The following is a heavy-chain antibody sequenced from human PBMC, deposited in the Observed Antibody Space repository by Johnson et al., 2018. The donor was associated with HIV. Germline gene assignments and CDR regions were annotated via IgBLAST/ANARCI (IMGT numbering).Heavy chain of an antibody. CDR3: TTDINGVYSSGWYGTASAFDI. D-gene: IGHD6-19*01. CDR2: ISYDGSNK. CDR1: GFTFSSYG. J-gene: IGHJ3*02. Sequence: QVQLVESGGGVVQPGGSLRLSCAASGFTFSSYGMHWVRQAPGKGLEWVAVISYDGSNKYYADSVKGRFTISRDNSKNTLYLQMNSLRAEDTAVYYCTTDINGVYSSGWYGTASAFDIWGQGTMVTVSS. V-gene: IGHV3-30*03.